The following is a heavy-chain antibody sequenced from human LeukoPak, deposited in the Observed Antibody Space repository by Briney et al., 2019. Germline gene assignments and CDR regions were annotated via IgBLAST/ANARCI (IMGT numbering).Heavy chain of an antibody. CDR1: GYTFTSYG. V-gene: IGHV1-18*01. J-gene: IGHJ4*02. Sequence: GASVKVSCKASGYTFTSYGVSWVRQAPGQGLEWMGGISGYNGNTNYAQKLQGRVTMTTDTCTSTAYMELRSLRSDDTAMYYCARLHYDYVWGNYRSYYFDYWGQGTVVTVSS. CDR3: ARLHYDYVWGNYRSYYFDY. D-gene: IGHD3-16*02. CDR2: ISGYNGNT.